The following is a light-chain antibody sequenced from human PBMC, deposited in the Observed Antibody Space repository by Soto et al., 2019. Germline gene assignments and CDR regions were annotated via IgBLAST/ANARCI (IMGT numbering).Light chain of an antibody. V-gene: IGKV3-15*01. J-gene: IGKJ3*01. CDR3: QQYNNWPPGVT. CDR2: GAS. Sequence: EIVMTQSPATLSVSPGERATLSCRASQSVSSNLAWYQQKPGQAPRLLIYGASTRATGIPARSSGSGSGTEFTLTISSLQSEDFAVYYCQQYNNWPPGVTFGPGTKVDIK. CDR1: QSVSSN.